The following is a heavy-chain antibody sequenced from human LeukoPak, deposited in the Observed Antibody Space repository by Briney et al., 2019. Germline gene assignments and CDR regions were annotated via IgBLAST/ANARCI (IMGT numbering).Heavy chain of an antibody. V-gene: IGHV4-4*07. CDR1: GGSISSYY. J-gene: IGHJ4*02. CDR3: ATTRYCSGGSCYPYYFDY. D-gene: IGHD2-15*01. Sequence: SETLSLTCTVSGGSISSYYWSWIRQPAGKGLEWIGRIYTSGSTNYNPSLKSRVTMSVVTSKNQFSLKLSSVTAADTAVYYCATTRYCSGGSCYPYYFDYWGQGTLVTVSS. CDR2: IYTSGST.